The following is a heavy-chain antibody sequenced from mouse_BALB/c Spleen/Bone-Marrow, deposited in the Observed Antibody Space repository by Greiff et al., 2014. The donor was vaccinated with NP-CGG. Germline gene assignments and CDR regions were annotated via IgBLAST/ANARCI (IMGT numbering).Heavy chain of an antibody. V-gene: IGHV14-3*02. CDR3: ASYDYGYYFDY. J-gene: IGHJ2*01. CDR1: GFNIKDTY. Sequence: EVQLQQSGAELVKPGASVKLSCTTSGFNIKDTYMHWVKLRPEQGLEWIGRIVPANGNTKYAPKFQGKATITADTSSNTAYLQLSSLTSEDTAVYFCASYDYGYYFDYWGQGTTLTASS. CDR2: IVPANGNT. D-gene: IGHD2-4*01.